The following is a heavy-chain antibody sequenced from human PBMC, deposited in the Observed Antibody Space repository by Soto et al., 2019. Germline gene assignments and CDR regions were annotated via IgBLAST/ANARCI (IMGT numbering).Heavy chain of an antibody. CDR1: GFTFGGSA. J-gene: IGHJ4*02. V-gene: IGHV3-73*01. Sequence: PGGSLRLSCAASGFTFGGSAVHWVRQASGKGLEWVGHIRSKTNSYATAYAESVKGRFTISRDDSMNTAYLQMNSLKTEDTAVYFCTRQTDAVQWLVVPTDYNFDYWGQGTLVTVS. CDR3: TRQTDAVQWLVVPTDYNFDY. D-gene: IGHD6-19*01. CDR2: IRSKTNSYAT.